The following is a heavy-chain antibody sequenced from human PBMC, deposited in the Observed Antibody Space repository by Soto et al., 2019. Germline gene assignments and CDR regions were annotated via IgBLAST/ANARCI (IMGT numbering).Heavy chain of an antibody. CDR2: ISAYNGNT. CDR3: ATGYSSGWYIALGSGMDV. D-gene: IGHD6-19*01. CDR1: GYTFTSYG. J-gene: IGHJ6*02. Sequence: QVQLVQSGAEVKKPGASVKVSCKASGYTFTSYGISWVRQAPGQGLEWMGWISAYNGNTNNAQKLQGRVAMTTDTSTGTAYMELRSLSSDDTAVYYCATGYSSGWYIALGSGMDVWGQGTTVTVSS. V-gene: IGHV1-18*01.